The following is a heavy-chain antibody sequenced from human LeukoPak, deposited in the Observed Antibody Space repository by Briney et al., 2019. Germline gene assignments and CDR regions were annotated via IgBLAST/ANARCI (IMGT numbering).Heavy chain of an antibody. CDR1: GYKFSNYW. J-gene: IGHJ4*02. V-gene: IGHV5-51*01. D-gene: IGHD4-17*01. CDR2: IHPADSET. CDR3: ASRPFETTVVPWDFY. Sequence: GESLKISCEGSGYKFSNYWIGWVRQMPGKGLEWMAIIHPADSETIYTPSFQGQVTISVDKSITTAYLQWSSLQASDTAMYYCASRPFETTVVPWDFYWGQGTQVTVSS.